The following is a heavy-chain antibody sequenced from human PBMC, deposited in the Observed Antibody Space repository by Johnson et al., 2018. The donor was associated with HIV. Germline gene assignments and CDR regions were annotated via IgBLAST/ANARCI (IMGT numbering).Heavy chain of an antibody. Sequence: VQLVESGGGLVKPGGSLRLSCAASGFTFSDYYMSWIRQAPGKGLEWVSYISSSGSTIYYADSVKGRFTISRDNSKNTLYLQMNSLRAEDTAVYYCARERDYYDSSAYWVDVLDIWGQGTMVTVSS. D-gene: IGHD3-22*01. V-gene: IGHV3-11*04. CDR3: ARERDYYDSSAYWVDVLDI. CDR1: GFTFSDYY. CDR2: ISSSGSTI. J-gene: IGHJ3*02.